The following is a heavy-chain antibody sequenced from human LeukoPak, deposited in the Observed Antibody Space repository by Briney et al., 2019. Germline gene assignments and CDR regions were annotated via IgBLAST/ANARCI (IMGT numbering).Heavy chain of an antibody. V-gene: IGHV3-11*05. CDR1: GFTFSDYY. J-gene: IGHJ4*02. CDR2: ISSTSIYT. CDR3: ARDSHYGSGSYHVPLAY. Sequence: MAGGSLRLSCAASGFTFSDYYMSWIRQAPGKGLEWVSDISSTSIYTNYADSVKGRFTISRDNAKNSLYLQMNSLRAEDTAVYYCARDSHYGSGSYHVPLAYWGQGTLVTVSS. D-gene: IGHD3-10*01.